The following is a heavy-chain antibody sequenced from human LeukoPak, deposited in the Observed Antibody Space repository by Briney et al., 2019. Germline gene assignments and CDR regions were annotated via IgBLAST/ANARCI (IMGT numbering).Heavy chain of an antibody. CDR1: GGSISISF. Sequence: SETLSLTCTVSGGSISISFWSWIRQPPGKGLEWIGYIYDSGSTNYNPSLKSRVTMSIDTSKNQFSLKLSSVTAADTAVYYRARQTASGWYPFDHWGQGTLVTVSS. D-gene: IGHD6-19*01. V-gene: IGHV4-59*08. J-gene: IGHJ4*02. CDR2: IYDSGST. CDR3: ARQTASGWYPFDH.